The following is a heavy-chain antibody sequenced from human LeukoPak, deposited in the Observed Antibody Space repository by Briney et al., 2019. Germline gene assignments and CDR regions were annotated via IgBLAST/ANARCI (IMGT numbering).Heavy chain of an antibody. Sequence: SETLSLTCTVSGGSISDYFWGWIRQPPGKGLEWIGFTIYSRSTDHNPSLKSRVTISVDASKNQFSLKLTSVTAADTAVYYCVRHTSSGWYQVVYWGQGTLVTVSS. CDR3: VRHTSSGWYQVVY. V-gene: IGHV4-59*01. D-gene: IGHD6-19*01. CDR2: TIYSRST. CDR1: GGSISDYF. J-gene: IGHJ4*02.